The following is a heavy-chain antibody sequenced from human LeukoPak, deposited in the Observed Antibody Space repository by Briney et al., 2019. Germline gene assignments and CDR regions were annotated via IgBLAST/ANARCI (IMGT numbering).Heavy chain of an antibody. D-gene: IGHD6-19*01. J-gene: IGHJ4*02. CDR1: GFTFGDYA. Sequence: GGSLRLSCTASGFTFGDYAMSWVRQAPGKGLEWVGFIRSKAYGGTTEYAASVKGRFTISRDDSKSIAYLQMNGLKTEDTAVYYCTRWDSAWYDYWGQGTLATVSS. CDR2: IRSKAYGGTT. CDR3: TRWDSAWYDY. V-gene: IGHV3-49*04.